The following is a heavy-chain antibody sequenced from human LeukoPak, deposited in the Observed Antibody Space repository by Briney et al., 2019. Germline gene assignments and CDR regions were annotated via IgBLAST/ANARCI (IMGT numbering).Heavy chain of an antibody. V-gene: IGHV3-30-3*01. J-gene: IGHJ6*02. D-gene: IGHD3-22*01. CDR2: ISYDGSNK. CDR3: AREYEGVEETMIYLGGSLMDV. CDR1: GFTFSSYA. Sequence: PGRSLRLSCAASGFTFSSYAMHWVRQAPGKGLEWVAVISYDGSNKYYADSVKGRFTISRDNSKNTLYLQMNSLRAEDTAVYYCAREYEGVEETMIYLGGSLMDVWGQGTTVTVSS.